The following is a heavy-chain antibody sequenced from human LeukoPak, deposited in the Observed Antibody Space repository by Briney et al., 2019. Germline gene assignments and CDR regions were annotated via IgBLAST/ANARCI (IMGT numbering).Heavy chain of an antibody. J-gene: IGHJ4*02. CDR3: ASHQTNSGYDNFDY. D-gene: IGHD5-12*01. CDR1: GSSFTSYW. V-gene: IGHV5-51*01. Sequence: RGESLKISCKGSGSSFTSYWIGWVRQLPGKGLEWMGIIYPGDSDTRYSPSFQGQVTISADKSLSTAYLQWSSLKASDTAMYYCASHQTNSGYDNFDYWGQGTLVTVSS. CDR2: IYPGDSDT.